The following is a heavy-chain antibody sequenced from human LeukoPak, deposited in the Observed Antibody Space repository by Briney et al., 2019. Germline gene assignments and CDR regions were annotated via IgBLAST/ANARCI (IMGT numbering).Heavy chain of an antibody. CDR3: ARRGYYDGSDI. CDR1: GGSISSSSYY. D-gene: IGHD3-22*01. V-gene: IGHV4-39*07. CDR2: INHSGST. Sequence: SETLSLTCTVSGGSISSSSYYWGWIRRPPGKGLEWIGEINHSGSTNYNPSLKSRVTISVDTSKNQFSLKLGSVTAADTAVYYCARRGYYDGSDIWGQGTMVTVSS. J-gene: IGHJ3*02.